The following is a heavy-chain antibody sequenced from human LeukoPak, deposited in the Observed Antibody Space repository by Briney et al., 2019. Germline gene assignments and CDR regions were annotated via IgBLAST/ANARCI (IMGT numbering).Heavy chain of an antibody. CDR3: AHRPPQSRDSSGYYRHWFDP. CDR1: GFSLSTSGVG. Sequence: ESGPTLVNPTQTPTLTCTFSGFSLSTSGVGVGWIRQPPGKALEWLALIYWNDDKRYSPSLKSRLTITKDTSKNQVVLTMTNMDPVDTATYYCAHRPPQSRDSSGYYRHWFDPWGQGTLVTVSS. CDR2: IYWNDDK. V-gene: IGHV2-5*01. J-gene: IGHJ5*02. D-gene: IGHD3-22*01.